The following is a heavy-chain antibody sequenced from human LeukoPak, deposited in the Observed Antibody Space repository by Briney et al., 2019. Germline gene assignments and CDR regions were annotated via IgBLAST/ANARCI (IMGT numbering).Heavy chain of an antibody. V-gene: IGHV3-20*04. CDR2: INWNGGST. CDR1: GSTFDDYG. J-gene: IGHJ4*02. Sequence: GRSLRLSRAASGSTFDDYGMSSVRHAPGKGLEWVSGINWNGGSTGYADSVKGRFTISRDNAKNSLYLQMNSLRAEDTALYYCARDPPTGYSSGWYFDYWGQGTLVTVSS. D-gene: IGHD6-19*01. CDR3: ARDPPTGYSSGWYFDY.